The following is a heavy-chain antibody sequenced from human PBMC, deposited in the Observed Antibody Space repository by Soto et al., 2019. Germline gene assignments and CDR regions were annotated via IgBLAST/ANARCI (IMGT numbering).Heavy chain of an antibody. Sequence: QVQLQESGPGLVKPSGTLSLTCAVSGGSISSSNWWSWVRQPPGKGLGWIGEIYHSGRTNYNPSPKSRATISVDKSKSQSSLKLSPVTAADTAVYYCARVIAAAVQWFDPWGQGTLVTVSS. J-gene: IGHJ5*01. CDR1: GGSISSSNW. CDR2: IYHSGRT. CDR3: ARVIAAAVQWFDP. D-gene: IGHD6-13*01. V-gene: IGHV4-4*02.